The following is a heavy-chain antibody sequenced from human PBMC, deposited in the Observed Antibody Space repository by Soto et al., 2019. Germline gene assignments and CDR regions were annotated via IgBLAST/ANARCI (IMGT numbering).Heavy chain of an antibody. CDR1: GFTFSSYS. CDR2: ITSSGASI. V-gene: IGHV3-21*01. D-gene: IGHD2-15*01. CDR3: ARDGSEGSGEIGYYYYMDV. Sequence: EVQLVESGGGLVKPGGSLRLSCAASGFTFSSYSLNWVRQAPGKGLEWVSSITSSGASIYYADSVKGRFTISGDNAKNSLYLQMNSLRAEATAVYYCARDGSEGSGEIGYYYYMDVWGKGTTATVSS. J-gene: IGHJ6*03.